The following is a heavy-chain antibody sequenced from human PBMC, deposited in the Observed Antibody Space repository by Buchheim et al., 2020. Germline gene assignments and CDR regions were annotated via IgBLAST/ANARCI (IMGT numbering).Heavy chain of an antibody. D-gene: IGHD5-12*01. J-gene: IGHJ4*02. CDR2: INHSGST. Sequence: QVQLQQWGAGLLKPSETLSLTCAVYGGSFSGYYWSWIRQPPGKGLEWIGEINHSGSTNYNPSLKSRVTISVDTSKNQFSLKLSSVTAADTAVYYCARVVDIEGVATIRLDYWGQGTL. CDR1: GGSFSGYY. V-gene: IGHV4-34*01. CDR3: ARVVDIEGVATIRLDY.